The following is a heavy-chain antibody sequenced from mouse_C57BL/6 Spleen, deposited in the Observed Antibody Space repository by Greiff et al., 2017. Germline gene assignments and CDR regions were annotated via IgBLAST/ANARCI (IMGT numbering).Heavy chain of an antibody. CDR2: IYPGDGGT. J-gene: IGHJ4*01. CDR3: ARWDSYYSNLYAMEY. CDR1: GYAFSSSW. V-gene: IGHV1-82*01. D-gene: IGHD2-5*01. Sequence: QVQLQQSGPELVKPGASVKISCKASGYAFSSSWMNWVKQRPGKGLEWIGRIYPGDGGTNYNGKFKGKATLTADKSSSTAYMQLSSLSSEDSAVYFCARWDSYYSNLYAMEYWGKGTSVTVSS.